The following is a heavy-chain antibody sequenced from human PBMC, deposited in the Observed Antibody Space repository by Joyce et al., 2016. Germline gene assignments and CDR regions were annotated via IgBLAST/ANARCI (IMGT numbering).Heavy chain of an antibody. V-gene: IGHV4-34*01. D-gene: IGHD4-11*01. Sequence: QVQLQQWGAGLLKPSETLSLTCAVYGGSFSGYYWGWIRQPPGKGLEGMGEINHRGSTNYNPALESRVTISVDTSKNQFSLRLSSVTAADTAVYYCARGLSAFDYSNYAGYDYWGQGTLVTVSS. J-gene: IGHJ4*02. CDR2: INHRGST. CDR3: ARGLSAFDYSNYAGYDY. CDR1: GGSFSGYY.